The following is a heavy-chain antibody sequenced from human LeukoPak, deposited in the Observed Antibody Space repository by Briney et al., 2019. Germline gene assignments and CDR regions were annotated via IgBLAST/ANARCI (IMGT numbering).Heavy chain of an antibody. CDR2: IRSKANSYAT. J-gene: IGHJ4*02. Sequence: PGGSLRLSCAASGFTFSGSAMHWVRQASGKGLEWVGRIRSKANSYATAYAASVKGRFTISRDDSKNTAYLQINSLKTEDTAVYYCTRLGIAAAGGDYWGQGTLATVSS. CDR1: GFTFSGSA. V-gene: IGHV3-73*01. CDR3: TRLGIAAAGGDY. D-gene: IGHD6-13*01.